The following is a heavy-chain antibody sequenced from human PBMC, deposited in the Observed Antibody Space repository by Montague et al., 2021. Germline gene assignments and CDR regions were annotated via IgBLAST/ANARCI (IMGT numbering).Heavy chain of an antibody. CDR2: IFHNGST. J-gene: IGHJ5*02. CDR3: ARVAAWGYYDTSGPNWFDP. V-gene: IGHV4-4*02. D-gene: IGHD3-22*01. CDR1: GGSISSNNW. Sequence: SETLSLTCAVSGGSISSNNWWTWVRQPPGKGLGWIGEIFHNGSTTYSPFLKSRVTISMDKSKNQFSLKLTSVTAADTAVYYCARVAAWGYYDTSGPNWFDPWGQGTLVTVSS.